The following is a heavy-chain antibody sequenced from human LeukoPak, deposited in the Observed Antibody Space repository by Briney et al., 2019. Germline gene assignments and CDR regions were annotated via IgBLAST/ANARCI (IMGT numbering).Heavy chain of an antibody. Sequence: ASVKVSCKVSGYTLTELSMHWVRQAPGKGLEWMGGFDPEDGETIYAQKFQGRVTMTEDTSTDTAYMELSSLRSEDTAVYYCARCSYYYYGMDVWGQGTTVTVSS. V-gene: IGHV1-24*01. CDR2: FDPEDGET. J-gene: IGHJ6*02. D-gene: IGHD3-10*02. CDR1: GYTLTELS. CDR3: ARCSYYYYGMDV.